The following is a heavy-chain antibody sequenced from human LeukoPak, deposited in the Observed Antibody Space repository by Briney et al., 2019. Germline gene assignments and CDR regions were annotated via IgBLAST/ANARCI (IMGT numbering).Heavy chain of an antibody. V-gene: IGHV3-7*03. Sequence: GGSLRLSCAASGFTFSRYWMSWVRQAPGKGLEWVANIKQDGGEKHYVDSVKGRSTISRDNAKNSVYLQMNSLRAEDTAVYYCVRAVVVAGLYRFGPWGQGTLVTVSS. CDR3: VRAVVVAGLYRFGP. D-gene: IGHD2-15*01. J-gene: IGHJ5*02. CDR2: IKQDGGEK. CDR1: GFTFSRYW.